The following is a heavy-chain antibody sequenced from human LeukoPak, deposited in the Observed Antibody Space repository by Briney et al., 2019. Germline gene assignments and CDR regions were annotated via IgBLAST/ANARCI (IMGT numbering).Heavy chain of an antibody. CDR2: INHSGST. Sequence: PSETLSLTCAVYGGSFSGYYWSWIRQPPGKGLEWIGEINHSGSTNYNPSLKSRVTISVDTSKNQFSLKLSSVTAADTAVYYCARGQLVTMVRGVIIISWFDPWGQGTLVTVSS. CDR3: ARGQLVTMVRGVIIISWFDP. D-gene: IGHD3-10*01. CDR1: GGSFSGYY. J-gene: IGHJ5*02. V-gene: IGHV4-34*01.